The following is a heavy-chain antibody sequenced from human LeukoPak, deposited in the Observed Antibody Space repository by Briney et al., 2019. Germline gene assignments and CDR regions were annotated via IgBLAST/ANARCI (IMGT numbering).Heavy chain of an antibody. CDR1: DASISGYY. Sequence: SSETLSLTCTVSDASISGYYWSWIRQPPGKGLEWIGSIHFSGSTNYNPSLRSRVTISVDTSKNQLSLKLSSVTAADTGVYYCARDLGGIYFDYWGQGTLVTVSS. CDR3: ARDLGGIYFDY. V-gene: IGHV4-59*01. J-gene: IGHJ4*02. CDR2: IHFSGST. D-gene: IGHD1-26*01.